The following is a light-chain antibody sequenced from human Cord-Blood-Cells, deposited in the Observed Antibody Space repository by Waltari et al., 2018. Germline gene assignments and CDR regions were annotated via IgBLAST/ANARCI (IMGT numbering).Light chain of an antibody. CDR2: AAS. J-gene: IGKJ1*01. V-gene: IGKV1-8*01. CDR3: QQYYSYPPWT. CDR1: QGISSY. Sequence: AIRMTQSPSSFSASTGDRVTITCRASQGISSYLAWYPQKPGKAPKLLIYAASTLQRGVPSRFSGSGSGTDFTLTISCLQSEDFATYYCQQYYSYPPWTFGQGTKVEIK.